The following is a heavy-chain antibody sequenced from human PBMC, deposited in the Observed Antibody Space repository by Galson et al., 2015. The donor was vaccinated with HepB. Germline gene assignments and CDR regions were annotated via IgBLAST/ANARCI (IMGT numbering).Heavy chain of an antibody. CDR3: ANSKVTIEPPAH. V-gene: IGHV3-23*01. CDR1: GFTFRTYA. D-gene: IGHD4-17*01. Sequence: SLRLSCAASGFTFRTYAMSWVRQAPGKGLDWVSTISGNGVSTYYADSVKGRFTISRNNSKNTLYLQMNSLRADDTAVYYCANSKVTIEPPAHWGQGTLVTVSS. CDR2: ISGNGVST. J-gene: IGHJ4*02.